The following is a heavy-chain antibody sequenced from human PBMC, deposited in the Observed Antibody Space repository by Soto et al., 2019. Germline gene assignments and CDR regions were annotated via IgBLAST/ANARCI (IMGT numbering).Heavy chain of an antibody. V-gene: IGHV3-23*01. Sequence: EVQLLASGGGLVQPGGSLRLSCAASGFTFSSYAMSWVRQAPGKGLEWVSAISGSGGTTYTYYADSVKGRFTISRDNSQNTLYLHMNSLRAEDTAVYYCAKGRDYGGNYRDYWGQGTLVTVSS. CDR1: GFTFSSYA. D-gene: IGHD4-17*01. J-gene: IGHJ4*02. CDR3: AKGRDYGGNYRDY. CDR2: ISGSGGTTYT.